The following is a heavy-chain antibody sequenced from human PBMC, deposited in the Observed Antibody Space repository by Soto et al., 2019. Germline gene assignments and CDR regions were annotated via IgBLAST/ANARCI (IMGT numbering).Heavy chain of an antibody. CDR1: GGSLIDFN. J-gene: IGHJ4*02. Sequence: QVQLQQWGAGLLKPSETLSLTCAVYGGSLIDFNWSWIRQPPGKGLEWIGEINHSGGTNYNPSLTRRATISVDTSKNQFSLKLSSVTAADTAMYYCARDPQGDGRLDFDSWGQGTLVTVSS. D-gene: IGHD1-26*01. V-gene: IGHV4-34*01. CDR2: INHSGGT. CDR3: ARDPQGDGRLDFDS.